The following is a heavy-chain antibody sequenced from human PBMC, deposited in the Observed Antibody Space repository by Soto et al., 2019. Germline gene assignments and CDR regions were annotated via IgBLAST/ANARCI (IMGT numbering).Heavy chain of an antibody. V-gene: IGHV3-30*18. CDR3: AKDEYYDSSGYYYETFDY. J-gene: IGHJ4*02. CDR2: ISYDGSNK. CDR1: GFTFSSYG. Sequence: QVQLVESGGGVVQPGRSLRLSCAASGFTFSSYGMHWVRQAPGKGLEWVAVISYDGSNKYYADSVKGRFTISRDNSKNTLYLQMNSLRAEDTAVHYCAKDEYYDSSGYYYETFDYWGQGTLVTVSS. D-gene: IGHD3-22*01.